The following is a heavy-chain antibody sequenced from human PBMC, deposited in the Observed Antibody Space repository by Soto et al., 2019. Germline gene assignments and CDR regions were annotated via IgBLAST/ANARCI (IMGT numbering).Heavy chain of an antibody. D-gene: IGHD3-9*01. CDR2: FDPEDGET. CDR1: GYTLTELS. J-gene: IGHJ6*02. V-gene: IGHV1-24*01. CDR3: ATDGGGLRYFDWPPGDNYGMDV. Sequence: ASVKVSCKVSGYTLTELSMHWVRQAPGKGLEWMGGFDPEDGETIYAQKFQGRVTMTEDTSTDTAYMELSSLRSEDTAVYYCATDGGGLRYFDWPPGDNYGMDVWGQGTTVTVSS.